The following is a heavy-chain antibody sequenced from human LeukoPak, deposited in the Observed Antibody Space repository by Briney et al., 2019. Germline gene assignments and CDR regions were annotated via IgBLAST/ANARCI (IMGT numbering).Heavy chain of an antibody. CDR3: ARAGYDYGDPGEVLLDY. CDR2: ISSSSSYI. CDR1: GFTFSSYS. J-gene: IGHJ4*02. V-gene: IGHV3-21*01. D-gene: IGHD4-17*01. Sequence: GSLRLSCAASGFTFSSYSMSWVRQAPGKGREWVSSISSSSSYIDYADSVKGRFTISRDNAKNSLYMQMNSLRAEDTAVYYCARAGYDYGDPGEVLLDYWGQGTLVTVSS.